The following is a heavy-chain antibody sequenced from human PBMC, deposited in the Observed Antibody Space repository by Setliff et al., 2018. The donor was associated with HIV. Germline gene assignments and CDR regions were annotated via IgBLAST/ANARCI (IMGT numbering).Heavy chain of an antibody. CDR3: ARGRLLWSGSYYYYYMDV. V-gene: IGHV3-23*03. CDR2: IYSDGSRT. J-gene: IGHJ6*03. CDR1: GFTFNNYA. Sequence: GGSLRLSCAASGFTFNNYAMGWVRQAPGKGPEWISNIYSDGSRTHYADSVKGRFTISRDDSKNSLYLQMNSLKTEDTAVYYCARGRLLWSGSYYYYYMDVWGKGTTVTVSS. D-gene: IGHD3-10*01.